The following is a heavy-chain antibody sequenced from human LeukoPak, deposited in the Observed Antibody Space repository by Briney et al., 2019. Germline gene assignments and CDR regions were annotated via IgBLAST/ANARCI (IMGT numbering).Heavy chain of an antibody. D-gene: IGHD3-22*01. CDR1: GYTFSNYV. J-gene: IGHJ6*02. CDR3: ARDGSDSSGYGGMDV. Sequence: ASVKVSCKASGYTFSNYVMNWVRQAPGQGLEWMGWISAYNGNTNYAQKLQGRVTMTTDTSTSTAYMELRSLRSDDTAVYYCARDGSDSSGYGGMDVWGQGTTVTVSS. V-gene: IGHV1-18*01. CDR2: ISAYNGNT.